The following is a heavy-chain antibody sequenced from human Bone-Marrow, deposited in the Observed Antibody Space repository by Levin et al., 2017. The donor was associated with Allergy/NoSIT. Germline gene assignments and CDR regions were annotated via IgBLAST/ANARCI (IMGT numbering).Heavy chain of an antibody. CDR3: ARVRDGYNFGDYYFDS. CDR1: GGSISGDNYY. D-gene: IGHD5-24*01. CDR2: TYYNGST. J-gene: IGHJ4*02. V-gene: IGHV4-30-4*01. Sequence: SQTLSLTCTVSGGSISGDNYYWTWIRQPPGKGLECIGYTYYNGSTYYNPSLQILFPISVDTSKNQFSLKLDSVTAADTAVYYCARVRDGYNFGDYYFDSWGQGTLVIVSS.